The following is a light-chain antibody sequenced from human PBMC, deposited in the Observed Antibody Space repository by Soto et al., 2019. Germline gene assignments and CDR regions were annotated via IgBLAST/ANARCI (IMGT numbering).Light chain of an antibody. Sequence: EIVLTQSPGTLSLSPGERTNISCKASQSVSSSYLAWYQQKPGQAPRLLIYGASSRATGIPDRFSGSGSGTDFTLTISRLEPEDFAVYYCQQYGSSSTFGQGTRLEIK. V-gene: IGKV3-20*01. CDR2: GAS. CDR1: QSVSSSY. CDR3: QQYGSSST. J-gene: IGKJ5*01.